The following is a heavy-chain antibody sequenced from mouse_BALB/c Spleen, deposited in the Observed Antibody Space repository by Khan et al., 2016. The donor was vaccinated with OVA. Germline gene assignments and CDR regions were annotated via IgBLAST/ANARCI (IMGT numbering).Heavy chain of an antibody. Sequence: VQLQQPGPDLVKPGTSVKMSCKASGYIFTNYLIHWVKQKPGQGLEWIGYINPYNGATKYNEKFKGMATLTSDKSSITAYMELSSLTSEDSAVYSCARGNWQSYYFDYWGQGTTLTVSS. CDR3: ARGNWQSYYFDY. J-gene: IGHJ2*01. CDR1: GYIFTNYL. V-gene: IGHV1S136*01. CDR2: INPYNGAT. D-gene: IGHD4-1*01.